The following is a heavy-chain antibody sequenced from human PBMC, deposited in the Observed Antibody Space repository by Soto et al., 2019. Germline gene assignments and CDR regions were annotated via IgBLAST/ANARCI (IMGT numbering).Heavy chain of an antibody. CDR2: IIPIFGTA. CDR3: ARDNIVVVPAAILYYYYGMDV. D-gene: IGHD2-2*01. CDR1: GGTFSSYA. Sequence: SVKVSCKASGGTFSSYAISWVRQAPGQGPEWMGGIIPIFGTANYAQKFQGRVTITADKSTSTAYMELSSLRSEDTAVYYCARDNIVVVPAAILYYYYGMDVWGQGTTVTVSS. J-gene: IGHJ6*02. V-gene: IGHV1-69*06.